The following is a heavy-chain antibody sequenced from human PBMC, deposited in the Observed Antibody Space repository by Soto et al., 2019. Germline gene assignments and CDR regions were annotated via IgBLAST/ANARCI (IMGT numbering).Heavy chain of an antibody. D-gene: IGHD1-20*01. CDR2: INPKSGGT. V-gene: IGHV1-2*02. Sequence: VASVKVSCKASGYTFTSYAMHWVRQAPGQGLEWMGWINPKSGGTNYAQKFQGRVTMTRDTSISRAYMELSGLRSDDTALYYCARVTITGSLRYYYGMDVWGQGTTVTVSS. CDR3: ARVTITGSLRYYYGMDV. J-gene: IGHJ6*02. CDR1: GYTFTSYA.